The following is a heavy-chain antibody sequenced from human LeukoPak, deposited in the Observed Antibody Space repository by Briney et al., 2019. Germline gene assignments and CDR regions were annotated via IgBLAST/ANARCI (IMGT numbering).Heavy chain of an antibody. D-gene: IGHD3-22*01. V-gene: IGHV3-23*01. CDR2: IRGSGGST. CDR1: GFTFTTYS. CDR3: VTFYYDSSGSYVHY. J-gene: IGHJ4*02. Sequence: GGSLRLSCAASGFTFTTYSMSWVRQAPGKGLESVSAIRGSGGSTYYADSVKGLFTISRDDSKSTLYLQMNSLRAEDTAVYHCVTFYYDSSGSYVHYWGQGTLVTVSS.